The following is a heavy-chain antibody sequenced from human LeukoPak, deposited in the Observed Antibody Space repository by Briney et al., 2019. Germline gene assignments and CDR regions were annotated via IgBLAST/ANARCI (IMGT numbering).Heavy chain of an antibody. Sequence: PGGSLRLSCAASGFTFSTYGMHWVRQAPGKGLEWVAVISYDGSDKYYADSVKGRFTISRDNSKNTLYLQMNSLRAEDTAVYYCARVSTEKPYYDFWSGYYTTNYYYMDVWGKGTTVTVSS. D-gene: IGHD3-3*01. CDR1: GFTFSTYG. V-gene: IGHV3-30*03. CDR2: ISYDGSDK. CDR3: ARVSTEKPYYDFWSGYYTTNYYYMDV. J-gene: IGHJ6*03.